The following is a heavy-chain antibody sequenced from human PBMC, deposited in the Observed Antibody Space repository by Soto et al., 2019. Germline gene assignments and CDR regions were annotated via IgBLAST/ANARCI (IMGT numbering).Heavy chain of an antibody. CDR1: GGSISSYY. CDR2: IYSSGST. J-gene: IGHJ5*02. Sequence: PSETLSLTCSVSGGSISSYYWSWIRQPPGKGLEWIGYIYSSGSTNYNPSLKSRVTISVDTSKNQFSLKLSSVTAADTAVYYCAIHLDYYGSGSYYNVWWFDPWGQGTLVTVSS. V-gene: IGHV4-59*08. D-gene: IGHD3-10*01. CDR3: AIHLDYYGSGSYYNVWWFDP.